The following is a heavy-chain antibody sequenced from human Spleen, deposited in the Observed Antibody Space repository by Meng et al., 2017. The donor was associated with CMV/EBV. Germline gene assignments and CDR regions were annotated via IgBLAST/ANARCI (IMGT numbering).Heavy chain of an antibody. V-gene: IGHV3-23*01. CDR2: ITGIGGRT. J-gene: IGHJ4*02. CDR3: AREGRPAVRADFDC. D-gene: IGHD4-23*01. CDR1: GFTFSSYA. Sequence: GESLKISCAASGFTFSSYAMSWVRQAPGKGLEWVSTITGIGGRTYYADSVKGRFTISRDNARNSLYLQMNILRAEDTAVYYCAREGRPAVRADFDCWGQGSLVTVSS.